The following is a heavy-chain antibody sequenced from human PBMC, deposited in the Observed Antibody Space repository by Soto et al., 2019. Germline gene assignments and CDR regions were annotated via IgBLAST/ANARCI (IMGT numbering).Heavy chain of an antibody. Sequence: GGSLRLSCVASGFTVSNKYMSWVRQAPGKGLEWVSIIYSNDNRYYADSVKGRFTISRDNSKNTLYLYMNSLRADDTAVYYCASQTTPSEIYYSRAHRTLVTVSS. CDR3: ASQTTPSEIYYS. CDR1: GFTVSNKY. D-gene: IGHD2-15*01. J-gene: IGHJ5*01. V-gene: IGHV3-53*01. CDR2: IYSNDNR.